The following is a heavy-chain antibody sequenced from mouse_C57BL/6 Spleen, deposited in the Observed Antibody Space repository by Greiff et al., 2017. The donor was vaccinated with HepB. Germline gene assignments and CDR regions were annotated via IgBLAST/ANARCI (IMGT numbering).Heavy chain of an antibody. CDR3: ARGDSRYDGYSPYAMDY. J-gene: IGHJ4*01. CDR1: GYTFTDYN. CDR2: INPNNGGT. V-gene: IGHV1-18*01. D-gene: IGHD2-3*01. Sequence: EVQLQQSGPELVKPGASVKIPCKASGYTFTDYNMDWVKQSHGKSLEWIGDINPNNGGTIYNQKFKGKATLTVDKSSSTAYMELRSLTSEDTAVYYCARGDSRYDGYSPYAMDYWGQGTSVTVSS.